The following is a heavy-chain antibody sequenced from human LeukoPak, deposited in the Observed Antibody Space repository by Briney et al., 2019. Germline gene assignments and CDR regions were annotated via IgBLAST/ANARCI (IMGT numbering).Heavy chain of an antibody. D-gene: IGHD3-10*01. CDR3: ARMYYYGSGSYYSFDY. V-gene: IGHV4-59*01. CDR1: GGSISSYY. CDR2: IYYSGST. J-gene: IGHJ4*02. Sequence: SETLSLTCTVSGGSISSYYWSWIRQPPGKGLEWIGYIYYSGSTNYNPSLKSRVTISVDTSKNQFSLKLSSVTAADTAVYYCARMYYYGSGSYYSFDYWGQGTLVTVSS.